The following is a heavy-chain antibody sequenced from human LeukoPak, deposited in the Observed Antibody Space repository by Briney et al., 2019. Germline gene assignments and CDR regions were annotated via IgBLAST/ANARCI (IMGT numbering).Heavy chain of an antibody. CDR1: GFTFDDYA. V-gene: IGHV3-9*01. CDR2: ISWNSVNI. Sequence: GGSLRLSCAASGFTFDDYAMHWVRQAPGKGLEWVSGISWNSVNIGYADSVKGRFTISRDNSKNTLYLQMNSLRAEDTAVYYCAKPSYSGSYWGWGAYYFDYWGQGTLVTVSS. D-gene: IGHD1-26*01. CDR3: AKPSYSGSYWGWGAYYFDY. J-gene: IGHJ4*02.